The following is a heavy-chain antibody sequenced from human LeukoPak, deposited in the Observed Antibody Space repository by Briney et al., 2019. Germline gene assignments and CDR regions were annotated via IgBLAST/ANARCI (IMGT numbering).Heavy chain of an antibody. V-gene: IGHV4-59*01. D-gene: IGHD6-19*01. CDR2: IYYSGST. CDR3: ARELAAPYSDY. Sequence: SETLSLTCTVSGGSISSYYWSWIRQPPGKGLEWIGYIYYSGSTNYNPSLKSRVTISVDTSKNQFSLKLSSVTAADTAVYYCARELAAPYSDYWGQGTLVTVSS. J-gene: IGHJ4*02. CDR1: GGSISSYY.